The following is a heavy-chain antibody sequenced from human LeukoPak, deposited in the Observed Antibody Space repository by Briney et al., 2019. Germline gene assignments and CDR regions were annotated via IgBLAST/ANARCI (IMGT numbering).Heavy chain of an antibody. CDR2: IRYDGSNK. V-gene: IGHV3-30*02. D-gene: IGHD3-10*01. CDR3: AKDRQFYYYGSGSLEY. CDR1: GFTFSSYG. Sequence: GGSLRLSCAASGFTFSSYGMHWVRQAPGKGLEWVAFIRYDGSNKYYADSVKGRFTISRDNSKNTLYLQMSSLRAEDTAVYYCAKDRQFYYYGSGSLEYWGQGTLVTVSS. J-gene: IGHJ4*02.